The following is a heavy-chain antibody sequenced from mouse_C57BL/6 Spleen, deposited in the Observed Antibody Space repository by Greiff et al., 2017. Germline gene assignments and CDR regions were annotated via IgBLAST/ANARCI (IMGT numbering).Heavy chain of an antibody. D-gene: IGHD1-1*01. CDR2: IYPSDSET. CDR3: ASRITTVVGGPY. CDR1: GYTFTSYW. J-gene: IGHJ2*01. Sequence: QVQLQQPGAELVRPGSSVTLSCKASGYTFTSYWMDWVKKRPGQGLEWIGNIYPSDSETHYNQKFKDKATLTVDKSSSTAYMQLSSLTSEDSAVYYCASRITTVVGGPYWGQGTTLTVSS. V-gene: IGHV1-61*01.